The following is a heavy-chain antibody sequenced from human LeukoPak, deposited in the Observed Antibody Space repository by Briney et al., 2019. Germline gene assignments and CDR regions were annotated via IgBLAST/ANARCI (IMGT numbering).Heavy chain of an antibody. Sequence: GGSLRLSCAASGFTFSSYVLSWVRQAPGEGLEWVSAISGSGGSTYYADSVKGRFTISRDNSKNTLYLQMNSLRAEDTAVYYCAKDRAWDNWFDPWGQGTLVTVSS. J-gene: IGHJ5*02. CDR2: ISGSGGST. CDR3: AKDRAWDNWFDP. V-gene: IGHV3-23*01. CDR1: GFTFSSYV. D-gene: IGHD1-26*01.